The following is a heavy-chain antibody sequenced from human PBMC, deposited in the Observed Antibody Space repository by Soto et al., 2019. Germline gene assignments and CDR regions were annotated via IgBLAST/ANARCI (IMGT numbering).Heavy chain of an antibody. CDR1: GYTFTSYG. CDR3: ARDIPYYDFWSGYSYFDY. D-gene: IGHD3-3*01. V-gene: IGHV1-18*01. Sequence: QVQLVQSGAEVKKPGASVKVSCKASGYTFTSYGISWVRQAPGQGLEWMGWISAYNGNTNYAQKLQGRVTMTTDTSTSTAYMELRSLRSDDTAVYYCARDIPYYDFWSGYSYFDYWGQGTLVTVSS. CDR2: ISAYNGNT. J-gene: IGHJ4*02.